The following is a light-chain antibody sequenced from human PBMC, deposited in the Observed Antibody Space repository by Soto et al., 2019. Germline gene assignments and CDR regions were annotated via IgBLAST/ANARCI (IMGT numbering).Light chain of an antibody. J-gene: IGKJ4*01. CDR2: GAS. V-gene: IGKV3-11*01. Sequence: EVVLTQSPAILSLSPGETATLSCRAGQPIRNDLGWYQQRPGQAPRLLIYGASNRATGIPDRFSGSGSGTDFTLTITRLAPEDFAIYYCQQRAVWPLSFGGGTKVEI. CDR3: QQRAVWPLS. CDR1: QPIRND.